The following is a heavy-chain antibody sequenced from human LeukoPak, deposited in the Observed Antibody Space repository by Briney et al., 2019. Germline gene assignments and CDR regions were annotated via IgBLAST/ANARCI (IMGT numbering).Heavy chain of an antibody. Sequence: ASVKVSCKASGYTFTSYGISWVRQAPGQGLEWMGWISAYNGNTNYAQKLQGRVAMTTDTSTSTAYMELRSLRSDDTAVYYCARGGKQPPVNYYYGMDVWGQGTTVTVSS. J-gene: IGHJ6*02. V-gene: IGHV1-18*01. CDR2: ISAYNGNT. D-gene: IGHD1-26*01. CDR3: ARGGKQPPVNYYYGMDV. CDR1: GYTFTSYG.